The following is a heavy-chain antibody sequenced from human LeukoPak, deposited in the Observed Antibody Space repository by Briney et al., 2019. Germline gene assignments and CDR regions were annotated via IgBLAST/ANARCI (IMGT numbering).Heavy chain of an antibody. CDR3: ARAGNRRDAFYI. D-gene: IGHD2/OR15-2a*01. V-gene: IGHV5-51*01. J-gene: IGHJ3*02. Sequence: GESLKISCKGSGYSFTSYWIGWVRQMPGKGLEWIGIIYPGDSDTRYSPSFQGQVTLSADKYIPTAYLQRSRPGASGPACYYCARAGNRRDAFYIWGQGTMVTVSS. CDR2: IYPGDSDT. CDR1: GYSFTSYW.